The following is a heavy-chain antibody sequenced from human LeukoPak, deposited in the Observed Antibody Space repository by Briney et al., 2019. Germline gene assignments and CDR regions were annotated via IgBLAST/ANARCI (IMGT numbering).Heavy chain of an antibody. D-gene: IGHD5-18*01. CDR2: IKSKTDGGTA. CDR1: GFTFTNAW. CDR3: TTGAWIQLWLADY. V-gene: IGHV3-15*01. Sequence: PGGSLRLSCAASGFTFTNAWMTWVRQAPGKGLEWVGLIKSKTDGGTADYAAPVKGRFTISRDDSKTTLYLQMSSLKAEDTAVYYCTTGAWIQLWLADYWGRGTLVTVSS. J-gene: IGHJ4*02.